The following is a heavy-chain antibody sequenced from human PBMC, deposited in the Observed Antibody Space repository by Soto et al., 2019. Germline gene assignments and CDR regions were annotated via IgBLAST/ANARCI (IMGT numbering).Heavy chain of an antibody. J-gene: IGHJ4*02. CDR3: ARVGRGTMVRGVMDY. Sequence: GGSLRLSCAASGFTFSSYAMHWVRQAPGKGLEYVSAISSNGGSTYYANSVKGRFTFSRDNSKNTLYLQMGSLRAEDMAVYYCARVGRGTMVRGVMDYWGQGTLVTVSS. CDR1: GFTFSSYA. D-gene: IGHD3-10*01. V-gene: IGHV3-64*01. CDR2: ISSNGGST.